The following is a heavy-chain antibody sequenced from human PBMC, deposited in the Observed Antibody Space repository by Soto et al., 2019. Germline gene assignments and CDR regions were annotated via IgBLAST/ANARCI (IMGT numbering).Heavy chain of an antibody. CDR2: IYYSGST. V-gene: IGHV4-59*01. J-gene: IGHJ4*02. CDR3: ARAKSNYQTFDH. Sequence: PSETLSLTCTVSGDSMSSYYWSWIRQPPGKGLEWIGYIYYSGSTTYNPSLRSRVTMSVDTSKNQFSLRLSSVTAADTAVYYCARAKSNYQTFDHWGQGSQVTVSS. D-gene: IGHD4-4*01. CDR1: GDSMSSYY.